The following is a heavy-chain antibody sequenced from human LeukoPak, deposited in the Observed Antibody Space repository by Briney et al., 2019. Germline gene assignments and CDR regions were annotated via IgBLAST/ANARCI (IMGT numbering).Heavy chain of an antibody. CDR1: GGSISSGGYY. CDR3: ARAGCGYSGYDWCRDFDY. V-gene: IGHV4-31*03. CDR2: IYYSGST. J-gene: IGHJ4*02. D-gene: IGHD5-12*01. Sequence: SETLSLTCTVSGGSISSGGYYWSWIRQHPGKGLEWIGYIYYSGSTYYNPSLKSRVTISVDTSKNQFSLKLSSVTAADTAVYYCARAGCGYSGYDWCRDFDYWGQGTLVTVSS.